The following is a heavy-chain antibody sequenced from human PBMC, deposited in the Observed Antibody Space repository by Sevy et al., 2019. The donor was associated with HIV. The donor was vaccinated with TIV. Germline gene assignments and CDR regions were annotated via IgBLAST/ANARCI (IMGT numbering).Heavy chain of an antibody. J-gene: IGHJ6*02. Sequence: GGSLRLSCAASGFAFSTYGLYWVRQAPGKGLEWVAVIWFDGSEKYYADSVKGRFTISRDNSKNTLHLQMNSLTAADTAVYYCARGQGDDYSYGLDVWGQGTTVTVSS. CDR3: ARGQGDDYSYGLDV. D-gene: IGHD4-4*01. V-gene: IGHV3-33*01. CDR1: GFAFSTYG. CDR2: IWFDGSEK.